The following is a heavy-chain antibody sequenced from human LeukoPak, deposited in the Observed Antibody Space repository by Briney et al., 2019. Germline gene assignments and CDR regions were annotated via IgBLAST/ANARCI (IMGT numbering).Heavy chain of an antibody. V-gene: IGHV3-21*01. CDR3: AGSLVPESAFDI. CDR2: ISSSSNYI. J-gene: IGHJ3*02. D-gene: IGHD2-15*01. CDR1: GFTFSSYT. Sequence: GGSLRLSCAASGFTFSSYTMNWVRQAPRKGLEWVSSISSSSNYIYNADSVKGRFSISRDNSKNTLCLQMNSLRAEDTAVYYCAGSLVPESAFDIWGQGTMVTVSS.